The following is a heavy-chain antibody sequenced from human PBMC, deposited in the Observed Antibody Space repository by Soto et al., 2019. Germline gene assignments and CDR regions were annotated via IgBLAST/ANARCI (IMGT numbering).Heavy chain of an antibody. CDR3: ARHASYDSVSRESNRSAY. V-gene: IGHV4-39*01. D-gene: IGHD3-16*01. J-gene: IGHJ1*01. CDR2: LFYSGAT. CDR1: GGSISRNSYY. Sequence: PETLPLTCTVSGGSISRNSYYGDWIRQPPGKGLEWIGSLFYSGATYHNPSLQSRVTISVDTSKNQFSLNLSSVTAADTAVYYCARHASYDSVSRESNRSAYWGQCTLVTGS.